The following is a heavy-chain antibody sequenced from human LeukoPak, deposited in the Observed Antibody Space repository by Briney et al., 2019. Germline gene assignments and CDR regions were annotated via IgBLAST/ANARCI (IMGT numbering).Heavy chain of an antibody. CDR2: IYYSGST. D-gene: IGHD2-2*01. CDR3: ARHMPFDP. CDR1: GGSISNYY. J-gene: IGHJ5*02. Sequence: SETLSLTCSVSGGSISNYYWSWIRQPPGKGLEWIGYIYYSGSTNYNPSLKSRVTISVDASKNQFFLKLSSVTAADTALYYCARHMPFDPWGQGTLVTVSS. V-gene: IGHV4-59*08.